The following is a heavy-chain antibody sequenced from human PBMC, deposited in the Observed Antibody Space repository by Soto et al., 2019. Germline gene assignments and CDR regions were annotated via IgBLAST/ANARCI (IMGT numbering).Heavy chain of an antibody. V-gene: IGHV3-64*01. J-gene: IGHJ3*02. CDR3: ASEVVTIIGGAFDI. D-gene: IGHD5-12*01. Sequence: GGSLRLSCAASGFTFSSYAMHWVRQAPGKGLEYVSAISSNGGSTYYANSVKGRFTISRDNSKNTLYLQMGSLRAEDMAVYYCASEVVTIIGGAFDIWGQGTMVTVSS. CDR1: GFTFSSYA. CDR2: ISSNGGST.